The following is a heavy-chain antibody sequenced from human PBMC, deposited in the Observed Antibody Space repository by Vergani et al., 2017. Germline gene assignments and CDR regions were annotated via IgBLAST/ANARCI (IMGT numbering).Heavy chain of an antibody. J-gene: IGHJ5*02. V-gene: IGHV1-69*01. CDR3: ARGGVGITSSTSWFDP. CDR1: GGTFSSYA. Sequence: QVQLVQSGAEVKKPGSSVKVSCKASGGTFSSYAISWVRQAPGQGLEWMGGIIPIFGTANYAQKFQGRVQITADESTRTADMELSSLRSEDTGVYYCARGGVGITSSTSWFDPWGQGTLVTVSS. D-gene: IGHD3-16*01. CDR2: IIPIFGTA.